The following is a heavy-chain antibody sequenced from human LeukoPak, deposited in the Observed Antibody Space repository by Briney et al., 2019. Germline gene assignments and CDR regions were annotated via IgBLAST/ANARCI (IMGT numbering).Heavy chain of an antibody. CDR1: GFIFSGHV. J-gene: IGHJ4*02. CDR2: ISYDGSNN. CDR3: AKDICSVGGCYSGDY. V-gene: IGHV3-30*18. Sequence: GGSLRLSCAASGFIFSGHVMHWVRQAPGKGLEWIAIISYDGSNNNYADSVKGRFTVSRDNSKNTLYLQMNSLRPEDTAVYYCAKDICSVGGCYSGDYWGQGTLVTVSS. D-gene: IGHD2-15*01.